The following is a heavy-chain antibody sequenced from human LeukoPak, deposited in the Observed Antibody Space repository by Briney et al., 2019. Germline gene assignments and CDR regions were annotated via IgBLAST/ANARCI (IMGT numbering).Heavy chain of an antibody. CDR2: IIPNFGTT. D-gene: IGHD2-15*01. CDR3: GRVFLACSGGCCYSVVYYYGMDV. CDR1: GGTFSSYA. J-gene: IGHJ6*04. Sequence: GASVKVSCKASGGTFSSYAISWVRQAPGQGLEWMGGIIPNFGTTNYAQKFQGRVTITADESTSTAYIELSSLRSEDPAVYYCGRVFLACSGGCCYSVVYYYGMDVWGKGTPVTVSS. V-gene: IGHV1-69*13.